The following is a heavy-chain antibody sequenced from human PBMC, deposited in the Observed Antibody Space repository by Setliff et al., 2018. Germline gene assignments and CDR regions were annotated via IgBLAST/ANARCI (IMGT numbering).Heavy chain of an antibody. Sequence: ASVKVSCKASGYRFSSYGISWVRQAPGQGLEWMGWMNPKSGNTGYARKFQGRVTMTRDTSIDTAYMELTSLTSEDTAVYYCARGRGSSAWFDPWGQGTPVTVSS. V-gene: IGHV1-8*01. CDR2: MNPKSGNT. J-gene: IGHJ5*02. D-gene: IGHD3-10*01. CDR3: ARGRGSSAWFDP. CDR1: GYRFSSYG.